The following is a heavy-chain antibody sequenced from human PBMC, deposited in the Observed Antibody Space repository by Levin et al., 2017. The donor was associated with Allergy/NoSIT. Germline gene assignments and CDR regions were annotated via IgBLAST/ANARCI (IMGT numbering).Heavy chain of an antibody. J-gene: IGHJ5*02. CDR3: VRGSWHTGVNPNYLAP. CDR1: GFTLSDFW. V-gene: IGHV3-74*01. CDR2: IESDGSGT. D-gene: IGHD1-7*01. Sequence: GGSLRLSCAASGFTLSDFWMQWVRQVPGKGLVWVSRIESDGSGTAYADSVKGRFTISRDNAKNMVYLQMRSLRVEDTAVYFCVRGSWHTGVNPNYLAPWGQGTLVIVSS.